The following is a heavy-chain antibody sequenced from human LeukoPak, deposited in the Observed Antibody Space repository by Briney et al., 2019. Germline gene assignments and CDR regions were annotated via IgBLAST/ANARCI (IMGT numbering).Heavy chain of an antibody. CDR2: LSSDGRTQ. CDR1: GFSLSSFA. V-gene: IGHV3-30*04. CDR3: ARGAAGVVAFDH. Sequence: PGGSLRLSCVVSGFSLSSFAMHCVPQAPGKGLEGVTILSSDGRTQNHADSGRGRFSVSRDDSKQTMYLQMNRLRREDTEIYYCARGAAGVVAFDHWGQGALVTVSS. J-gene: IGHJ4*02. D-gene: IGHD3-22*01.